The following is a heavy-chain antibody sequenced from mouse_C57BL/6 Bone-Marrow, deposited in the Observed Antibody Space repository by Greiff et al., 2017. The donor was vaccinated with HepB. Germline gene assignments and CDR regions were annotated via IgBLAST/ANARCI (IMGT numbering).Heavy chain of an antibody. J-gene: IGHJ4*01. CDR1: GYTFTSYG. D-gene: IGHD2-1*01. CDR3: ANGNYDYAMDY. Sequence: VHVKQSGAELVRPGSSVKMSCKTSGYTFTSYGINWVKQRPGQGLEWIGYIYIGNGYTEYNEKFKGKATLTSDTSSSTAYMQLSSLTSEDSAIYFCANGNYDYAMDYWGQGTSVTVSS. V-gene: IGHV1-58*01. CDR2: IYIGNGYT.